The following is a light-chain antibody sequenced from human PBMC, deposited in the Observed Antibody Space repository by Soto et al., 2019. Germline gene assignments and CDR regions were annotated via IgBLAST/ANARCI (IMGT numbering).Light chain of an antibody. CDR2: GAS. V-gene: IGKV3-20*01. J-gene: IGKJ3*01. CDR3: QQYCSSLFT. Sequence: EIVLTQSPGTLSLSPGERATLSCRTSQSVSSSYLAWYQQKQGQAPRLLIYGASSRATGISYRFSGSWSGSDFTLTISRLEPEDFAVYYCQQYCSSLFTFGPGTKVDIK. CDR1: QSVSSSY.